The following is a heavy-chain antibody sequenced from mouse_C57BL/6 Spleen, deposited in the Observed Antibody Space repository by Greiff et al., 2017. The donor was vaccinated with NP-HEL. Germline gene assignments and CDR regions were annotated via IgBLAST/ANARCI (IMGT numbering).Heavy chain of an antibody. V-gene: IGHV1-39*01. J-gene: IGHJ2*01. D-gene: IGHD1-1*01. CDR2: INPNYGTT. CDR1: GYSFTDYN. Sequence: QLQESGPELVKPGASVKISCKASGYSFTDYNMNWVKQSNGKSLEWIGVINPNYGTTSYNQKFKGKATLTVDQSSSTAYMQLNSLTSADSAVYYYERSRITTVIATDYFDYWGQGTTLTVSS. CDR3: ERSRITTVIATDYFDY.